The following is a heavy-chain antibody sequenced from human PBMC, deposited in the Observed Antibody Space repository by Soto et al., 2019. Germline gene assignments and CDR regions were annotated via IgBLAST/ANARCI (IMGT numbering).Heavy chain of an antibody. J-gene: IGHJ3*02. CDR2: IKEDGSVK. D-gene: IGHD3-10*01. Sequence: GAFLRLSCAAIGFSLRSDWMAWFRQIPGKGLEFVANIKEDGSVKNYVDSVKGRFSISRDNDKNSLYLQMNSLRAEDTAVYYCGTDRWGGAFDMWGQGTTVTVSS. CDR1: GFSLRSDW. CDR3: GTDRWGGAFDM. V-gene: IGHV3-7*01.